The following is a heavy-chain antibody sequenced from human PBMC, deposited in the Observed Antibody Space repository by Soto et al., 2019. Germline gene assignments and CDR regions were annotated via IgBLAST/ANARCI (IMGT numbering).Heavy chain of an antibody. J-gene: IGHJ3*02. CDR1: GYSFTSYW. V-gene: IGHV5-10-1*01. Sequence: GESLKISCKGSGYSFTSYWISWVRQMPGNGLEWMGRIDPSDSYTNYSPSFQGHVTISADKSISTAYLQWSSLKASDTAMYYCARQDNWNYGAFDIWGQGTMVTVSS. CDR2: IDPSDSYT. D-gene: IGHD1-7*01. CDR3: ARQDNWNYGAFDI.